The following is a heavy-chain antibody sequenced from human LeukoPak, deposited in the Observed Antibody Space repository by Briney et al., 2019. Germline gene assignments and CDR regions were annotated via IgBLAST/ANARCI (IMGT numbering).Heavy chain of an antibody. CDR1: GFTFSSYW. CDR3: AKETRGSYSDY. J-gene: IGHJ4*02. D-gene: IGHD5-12*01. CDR2: IKQDGSEK. Sequence: GGSLRLSCAASGFTFSSYWMSWVRQAPGKGLEWVANIKQDGSEKYYVDSVKGRFTISRDNAKNSLHLQMNSLRAEDTAVYYCAKETRGSYSDYWGQGTLVTVSS. V-gene: IGHV3-7*01.